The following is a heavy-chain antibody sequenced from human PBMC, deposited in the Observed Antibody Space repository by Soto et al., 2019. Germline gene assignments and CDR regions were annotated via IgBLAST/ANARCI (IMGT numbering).Heavy chain of an antibody. CDR3: VRMARDRVAVGPHYGMDV. Sequence: GGSLRLSCAASGFTFRSYWMHWVRQASGKGLVWVSRINSDGSDTKNADFVQGRFTMSRDNAKNTLYLQMNSLRAEDTAVYYCVRMARDRVAVGPHYGMDVWGQGTTVTVSS. J-gene: IGHJ6*02. CDR2: INSDGSDT. D-gene: IGHD5-12*01. CDR1: GFTFRSYW. V-gene: IGHV3-74*03.